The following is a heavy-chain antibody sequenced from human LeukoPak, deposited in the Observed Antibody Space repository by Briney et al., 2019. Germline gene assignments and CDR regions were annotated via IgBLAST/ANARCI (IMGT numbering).Heavy chain of an antibody. V-gene: IGHV3-23*01. D-gene: IGHD6-6*01. CDR3: AKDRAYQYSSSSGGFDY. CDR1: GFNFRSYA. CDR2: ISGSSGTP. J-gene: IGHJ4*02. Sequence: GGSLRLSCAASGFNFRSYAMSWVRQAPGKGLEWVSIISGSSGTPYYADSVKGRFTISRDNSKNTLYLQMNSLRAEDTAVYYCAKDRAYQYSSSSGGFDYWGQGTLVTVSS.